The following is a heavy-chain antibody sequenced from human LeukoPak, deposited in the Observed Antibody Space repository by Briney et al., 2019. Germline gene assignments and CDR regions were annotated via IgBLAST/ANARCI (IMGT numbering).Heavy chain of an antibody. CDR2: ISYSGST. Sequence: SETLSLTCTVSGASMSTYYCSWIRQPPGKGLEWIGYISYSGSTNFNPSLKSRVTISVDTSKNQFSLRLNSVTAADTAVFYCATYSNDFWSGQHFFDFWGQGILVTVSS. J-gene: IGHJ4*02. V-gene: IGHV4-59*01. CDR3: ATYSNDFWSGQHFFDF. D-gene: IGHD3-3*01. CDR1: GASMSTYY.